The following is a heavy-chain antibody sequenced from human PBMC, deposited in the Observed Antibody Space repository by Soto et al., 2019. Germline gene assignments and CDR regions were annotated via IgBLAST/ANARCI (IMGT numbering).Heavy chain of an antibody. Sequence: QITLKESGPTLVKPTQTLTLTCTFSGFSLSTSGVGVGWIRQPPGKALEWLALIYWDDDKRYSPSLKSRLTYPKYXSKNLVVLTMTNMDPVDTATYYCAHRPSYCSGGSCSSGFDYWGQGTLVTVSS. CDR3: AHRPSYCSGGSCSSGFDY. CDR2: IYWDDDK. J-gene: IGHJ4*02. CDR1: GFSLSTSGVG. V-gene: IGHV2-5*02. D-gene: IGHD2-15*01.